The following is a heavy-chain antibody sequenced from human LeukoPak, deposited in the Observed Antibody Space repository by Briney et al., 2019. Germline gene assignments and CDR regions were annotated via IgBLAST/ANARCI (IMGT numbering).Heavy chain of an antibody. CDR3: ARDRGGSSWLVGGYYYYMDV. CDR2: INTNTGNP. D-gene: IGHD6-19*01. CDR1: GYTFTSYY. J-gene: IGHJ6*03. Sequence: WASVKVSCKASGYTFTSYYMHWVRQAPGQGLEWMGWINTNTGNPTYAQGFTGRFVFSLDTSVSTAYLQISSLRSEDTAVYYCARDRGGSSWLVGGYYYYMDVWGKGTTVTVSS. V-gene: IGHV7-4-1*02.